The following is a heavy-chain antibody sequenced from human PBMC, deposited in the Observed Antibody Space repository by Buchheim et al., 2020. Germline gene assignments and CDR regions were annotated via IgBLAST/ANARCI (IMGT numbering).Heavy chain of an antibody. D-gene: IGHD6-19*01. Sequence: HLQLQESGPGLVKPSETLSFTCSVSGGPITSSSYYWGWIRQPPGKGLEWIGSIDYRGTTYYNPSLKSRVTISGDTSKNQFSLKLSSVTAADTAVYYCARRPIWQSSGEAFDIWGQGT. V-gene: IGHV4-39*01. J-gene: IGHJ3*02. CDR1: GGPITSSSYY. CDR2: IDYRGTT. CDR3: ARRPIWQSSGEAFDI.